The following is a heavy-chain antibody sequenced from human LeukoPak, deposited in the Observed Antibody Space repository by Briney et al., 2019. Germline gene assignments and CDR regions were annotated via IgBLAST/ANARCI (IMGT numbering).Heavy chain of an antibody. CDR2: IYYSGST. CDR1: GGSIRSYY. V-gene: IGHV4-59*01. D-gene: IGHD3-10*01. CDR3: ARGSSGSGASVYYYYGMDV. Sequence: SETLSLTCTVSGGSIRSYYWSWIRQPPGKGLEWIGYIYYSGSTNYNPSLKSRVTISVDTSKNQFSLKLSSVTAADTAVYYCARGSSGSGASVYYYYGMDVWGQGTTVTVSS. J-gene: IGHJ6*02.